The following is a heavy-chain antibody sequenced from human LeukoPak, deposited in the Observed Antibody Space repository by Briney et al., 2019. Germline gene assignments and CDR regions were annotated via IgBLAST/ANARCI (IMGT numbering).Heavy chain of an antibody. CDR1: GGSFSGYY. CDR2: INHSGST. CDR3: ARGDIPDAFDI. V-gene: IGHV4-34*01. D-gene: IGHD3-9*01. Sequence: SETLSLTCAVYGGSFSGYYWSWIRQPPGKGLEWIGEINHSGSTNYNPSLKSRVTISVDTSKNQFSLKLSSVTAADTAVYYCARGDIPDAFDIWGQGTMVTVSS. J-gene: IGHJ3*02.